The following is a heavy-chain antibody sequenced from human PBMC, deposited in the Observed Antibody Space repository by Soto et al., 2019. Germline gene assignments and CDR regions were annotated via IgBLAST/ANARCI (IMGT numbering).Heavy chain of an antibody. J-gene: IGHJ4*02. CDR1: GGSISSSSYY. Sequence: LETLSLTCTVSGGSISSSSYYWGWIRQPPGKGLEWIGSIYYSGSTYYNPSLKSRVTIPVDTSKNQFSLKLSSVTAADTAVYYCASTTRLNYDILTGPRIDYWGQGTLVTVSS. D-gene: IGHD3-9*01. V-gene: IGHV4-39*01. CDR2: IYYSGST. CDR3: ASTTRLNYDILTGPRIDY.